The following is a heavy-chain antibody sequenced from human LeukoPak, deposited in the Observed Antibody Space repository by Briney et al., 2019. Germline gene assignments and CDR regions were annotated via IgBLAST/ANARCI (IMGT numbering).Heavy chain of an antibody. CDR1: GGSISGYY. J-gene: IGHJ4*02. CDR3: ARGRYTLDC. Sequence: SETLALTCTVSGGSISGYYWTWIRQPPGKGLEYIGYIYYSGGTSHTSSLKSRVTISVDTSKNQFSLKLSSVTAADTAVYYCARGRYTLDCWGQGTLVTVSS. CDR2: IYYSGGT. D-gene: IGHD1-1*01. V-gene: IGHV4-59*01.